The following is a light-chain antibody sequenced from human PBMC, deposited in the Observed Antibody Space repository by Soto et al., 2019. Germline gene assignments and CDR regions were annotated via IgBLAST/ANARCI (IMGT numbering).Light chain of an antibody. J-gene: IGKJ1*01. CDR3: QQSYSRPRT. CDR2: TTS. Sequence: DIQMSQSPSSLSAYVGDRITITCRASQSISSYLNWYQQKQGKAPNXLIYTTSSLESGVPSRFSGSGSGTDVTLNICSLQPEDVATYFCQQSYSRPRTFGLGTKVDIK. V-gene: IGKV1-39*01. CDR1: QSISSY.